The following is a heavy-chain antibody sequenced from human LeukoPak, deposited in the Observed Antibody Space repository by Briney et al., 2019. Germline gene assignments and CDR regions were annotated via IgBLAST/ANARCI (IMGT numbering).Heavy chain of an antibody. CDR3: ARGYDFWSGYYDY. CDR2: IYTSGST. D-gene: IGHD3-3*01. V-gene: IGHV4-61*02. Sequence: TSQTLSLTRTVSGGSISSGSYYWSWIRQPAGKGLEWIGRIYTSGSTNYNPSLKSRVTISVDTSKNQFSLKLSSVTAADTAVYYCARGYDFWSGYYDYWGQGTLVTVSS. J-gene: IGHJ4*02. CDR1: GGSISSGSYY.